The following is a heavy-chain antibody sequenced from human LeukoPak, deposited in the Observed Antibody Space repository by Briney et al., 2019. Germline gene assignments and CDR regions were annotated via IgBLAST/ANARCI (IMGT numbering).Heavy chain of an antibody. D-gene: IGHD3-3*01. J-gene: IGHJ5*02. CDR2: IYYSGST. CDR1: GGSISSYY. CDR3: ARLESRYGWFDP. Sequence: TSETLSLTCTVSGGSISSYYWSWIRQPPGKGLEWIGYIYYSGSTNYSPSLKSRVTISVDTSKNQFSLKLSSVTAADTAVYYCARLESRYGWFDPWGQGTLVTVSS. V-gene: IGHV4-59*01.